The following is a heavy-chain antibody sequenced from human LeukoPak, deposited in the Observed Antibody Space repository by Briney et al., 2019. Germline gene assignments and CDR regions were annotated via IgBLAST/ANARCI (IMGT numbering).Heavy chain of an antibody. CDR3: ATNWSDFDY. CDR2: IYLGGTT. D-gene: IGHD1-1*01. Sequence: SSETLSRTCSVSGYSISSGPYWGWIRQPPGQGLEWIASIYLGGTTYYTPSLKSRVTISVDTSKNQLSLRLSSVTAADTAVYYCATNWSDFDYWGPGTLVTVSS. CDR1: GYSISSGPY. J-gene: IGHJ4*02. V-gene: IGHV4-38-2*01.